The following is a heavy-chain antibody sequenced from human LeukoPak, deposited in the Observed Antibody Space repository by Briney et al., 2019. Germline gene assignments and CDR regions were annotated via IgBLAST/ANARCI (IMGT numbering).Heavy chain of an antibody. D-gene: IGHD5-18*01. CDR3: ARDKGGYNYEYYFDS. CDR2: ISTGSSYK. CDR1: GLTFSSYS. V-gene: IGHV3-21*01. Sequence: PGGSLRLSCAASGLTFSSYSMNWVRQAPGKGLEWVASISTGSSYKYYADLVMGRFTISRDNAENSLYLQMNSLRAEDTAVYFCARDKGGYNYEYYFDSWGQGALVTVSS. J-gene: IGHJ4*02.